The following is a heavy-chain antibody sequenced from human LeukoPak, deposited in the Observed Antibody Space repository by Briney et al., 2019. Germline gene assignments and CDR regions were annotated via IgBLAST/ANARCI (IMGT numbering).Heavy chain of an antibody. V-gene: IGHV1-24*01. CDR2: FDPEDGEI. D-gene: IGHD3-10*01. CDR1: GYTLTELS. CDR3: ATDDYGSGVGGY. Sequence: ASVKVSCKVSGYTLTELSMHWVRQAPGKGLEWMGGFDPEDGEIVYAQKFQGRVTMTEDRSTDTAYMELSSLGSEDTAVYYCATDDYGSGVGGYWGQGTQVTVSS. J-gene: IGHJ4*02.